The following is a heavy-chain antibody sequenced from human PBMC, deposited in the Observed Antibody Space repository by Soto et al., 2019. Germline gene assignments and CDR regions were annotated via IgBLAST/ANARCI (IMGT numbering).Heavy chain of an antibody. V-gene: IGHV3-15*01. Sequence: GGSLRLSCAASEVAFNDAWMTWVRQAPGKGLEWVGRIKSKLNGETTDYAAPVKGRFTISRDDSENTLYLQMNSLKTEDTAVYYCATDGVTTLSNYLDYWGQGALVTVSS. D-gene: IGHD4-4*01. J-gene: IGHJ4*02. CDR2: IKSKLNGETT. CDR3: ATDGVTTLSNYLDY. CDR1: EVAFNDAW.